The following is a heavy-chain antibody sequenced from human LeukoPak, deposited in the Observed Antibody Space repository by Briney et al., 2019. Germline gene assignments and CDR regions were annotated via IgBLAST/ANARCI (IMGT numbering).Heavy chain of an antibody. CDR1: EFTFSSYA. V-gene: IGHV3-23*01. CDR2: ISGSGGST. J-gene: IGHJ4*02. Sequence: GGSLRLSCAASEFTFSSYAMSWVRQAPGKGLEWVSAISGSGGSTYYADSVKGRFTISRGNSKNTLYLQMNSLRAEDTAVYYCAKFGDKVTRSVFWSYWGQGTLVTVSS. D-gene: IGHD3-3*01. CDR3: AKFGDKVTRSVFWSY.